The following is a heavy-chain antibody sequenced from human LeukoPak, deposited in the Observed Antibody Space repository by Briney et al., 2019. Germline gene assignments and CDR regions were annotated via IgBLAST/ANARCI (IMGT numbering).Heavy chain of an antibody. Sequence: GGSLRLSCAASGFTFRSYSMNWVRQAPGKGLEWVSSISTSSYDIYYADSVKGRFTISRDNAKNSLYLQMNSLRAEDTATYYCAKISHDYGDSADYWGQGTLVTVSS. CDR3: AKISHDYGDSADY. D-gene: IGHD4-17*01. V-gene: IGHV3-21*01. CDR1: GFTFRSYS. CDR2: ISTSSYDI. J-gene: IGHJ4*02.